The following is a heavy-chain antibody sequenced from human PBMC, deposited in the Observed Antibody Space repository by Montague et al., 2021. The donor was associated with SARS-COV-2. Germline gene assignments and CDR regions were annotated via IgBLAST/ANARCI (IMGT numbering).Heavy chain of an antibody. V-gene: IGHV6-1*01. CDR2: TYYRSKWYY. J-gene: IGHJ4*02. D-gene: IGHD6-19*01. CDR1: GDSVSSNSAA. Sequence: AISGDSVSSNSAAWNCVRQSPSSGLEWLGRTYYRSKWYYEYAVSLKSRITINPDTSKNQFSLQVKSMTPEDTAVYYCALAVAGRGGYDYWGQGTLVTVSS. CDR3: ALAVAGRGGYDY.